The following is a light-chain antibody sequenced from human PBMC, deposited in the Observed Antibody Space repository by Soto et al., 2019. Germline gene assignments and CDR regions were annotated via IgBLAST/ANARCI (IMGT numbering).Light chain of an antibody. CDR3: QEYNTRKM. J-gene: IGKJ1*01. CDR1: QSVNNK. CDR2: GAS. V-gene: IGKV3-15*01. Sequence: EIVMTQSPATLSVSPGERATLSCRASQSVNNKLAWYQQKPGQPPRLLIYGASIRASGIPARFSGSGSGTDFTLTITSLQSEDFAVYFCQEYNTRKMFGQGTKVEIK.